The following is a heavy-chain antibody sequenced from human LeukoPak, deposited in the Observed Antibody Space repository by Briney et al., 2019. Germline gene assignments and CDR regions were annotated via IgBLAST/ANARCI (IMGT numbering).Heavy chain of an antibody. CDR2: IYSGGST. CDR1: GFTVSSNY. V-gene: IGHV3-66*01. D-gene: IGHD3-10*01. CDR3: ARDSHGSGIYY. J-gene: IGHJ4*02. Sequence: GGSLRLSCAASGFTVSSNYMSWVRQAPGKGLEWVSVIYSGGSTYYADSVKGRFTISRDNSKNTLYLQMNSLRAEETAVYYCARDSHGSGIYYSGQGTLVTVSS.